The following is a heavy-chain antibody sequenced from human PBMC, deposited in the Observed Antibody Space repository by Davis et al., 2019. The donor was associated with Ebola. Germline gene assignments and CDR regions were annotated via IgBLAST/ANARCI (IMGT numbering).Heavy chain of an antibody. D-gene: IGHD6-13*01. Sequence: GESLKISCAASGFTFSSYGMHWVRQAPGKGLEWVAFIRYDGSKKYYADSVKGRFTISRDNSKNTLYLQMNSLRSEDTAVYYCAADDGAILRRAAVPHYYMDVWGKGTSVTVSS. CDR2: IRYDGSKK. J-gene: IGHJ6*03. CDR3: AADDGAILRRAAVPHYYMDV. CDR1: GFTFSSYG. V-gene: IGHV3-30*02.